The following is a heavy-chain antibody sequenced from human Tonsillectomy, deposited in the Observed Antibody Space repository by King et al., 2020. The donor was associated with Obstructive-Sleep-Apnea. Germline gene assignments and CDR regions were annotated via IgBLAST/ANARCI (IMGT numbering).Heavy chain of an antibody. Sequence: VQLVESGGGLVQPGGSLRLSCAASGFTFSTYSMNWVRQAPGKGLEWVSYISSSSNTIYYADSVKGRFTISRANAKNSLYLQMNSLRAEDTAVYYCARVLALDIWGQGTMVTVSS. CDR1: GFTFSTYS. V-gene: IGHV3-48*04. J-gene: IGHJ3*02. CDR2: ISSSSNTI. CDR3: ARVLALDI.